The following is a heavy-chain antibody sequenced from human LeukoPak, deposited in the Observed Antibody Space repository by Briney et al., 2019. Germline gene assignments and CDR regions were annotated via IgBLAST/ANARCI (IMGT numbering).Heavy chain of an antibody. J-gene: IGHJ4*02. V-gene: IGHV1-2*02. CDR3: ARAHSSSWGRYYFDY. Sequence: GASVKVSCKASGYTFTGYYMHWVRQAPGQGLEWMGWINPNSGGTNYAQKFQGRVTMTRDTSISTAYMELSRLRSDDTAVYYCARAHSSSWGRYYFDYWGQGTLVTVSS. D-gene: IGHD6-13*01. CDR1: GYTFTGYY. CDR2: INPNSGGT.